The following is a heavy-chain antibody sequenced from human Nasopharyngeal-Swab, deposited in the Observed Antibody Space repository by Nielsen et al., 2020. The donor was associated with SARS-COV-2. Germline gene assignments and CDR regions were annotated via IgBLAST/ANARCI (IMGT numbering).Heavy chain of an antibody. D-gene: IGHD3-22*01. J-gene: IGHJ4*02. CDR3: ARVPSYYYDSSGYLVY. V-gene: IGHV3-74*01. CDR2: INSDGSST. Sequence: WIRQPPGKGLVWVSHINSDGSSTTYADSVKGRFTISRDNAKNTLYLQMNSLRAEDTAVYYCARVPSYYYDSSGYLVYWGQGTLVTVSS.